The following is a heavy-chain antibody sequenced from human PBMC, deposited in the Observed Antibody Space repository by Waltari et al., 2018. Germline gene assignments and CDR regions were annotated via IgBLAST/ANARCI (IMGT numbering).Heavy chain of an antibody. CDR2: SYHSGST. CDR3: ASPIFGVVNTGGPFDY. CDR1: GYSISSGYY. J-gene: IGHJ4*02. D-gene: IGHD3-3*01. V-gene: IGHV4-38-2*01. Sequence: QVQLQESGPGLVKPSETLSLTCAVSGYSISSGYYLGWILQPPGKGLEWIGSSYHSGSTYSNPSLKSRVTISVDTSKNQFSLKLSSGTAADTAGYYCASPIFGVVNTGGPFDYWGQGTLVTVSS.